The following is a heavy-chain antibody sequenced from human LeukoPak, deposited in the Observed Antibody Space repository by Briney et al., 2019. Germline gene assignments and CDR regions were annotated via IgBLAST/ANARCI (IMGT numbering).Heavy chain of an antibody. CDR1: GGSVSSGSYY. D-gene: IGHD3-10*01. Sequence: PSETLSLTCTVSGGSVSSGSYYWSWIRQPPGKGLEWIGEINHSGSTNYNPSLKSRVTISVDTSKNQFSLKLSSVTAADTAVYYCARGLRRTSDALYYYGSGSYYYYYYGMDVWGQGTTVTVPS. CDR2: INHSGST. J-gene: IGHJ6*02. V-gene: IGHV4-39*07. CDR3: ARGLRRTSDALYYYGSGSYYYYYYGMDV.